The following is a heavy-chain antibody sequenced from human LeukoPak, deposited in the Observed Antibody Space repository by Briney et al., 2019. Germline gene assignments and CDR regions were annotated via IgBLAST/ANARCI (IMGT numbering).Heavy chain of an antibody. CDR1: GFTFSTYW. CDR2: IKSDGSSI. J-gene: IGHJ4*02. D-gene: IGHD4-23*01. V-gene: IGHV3-74*03. Sequence: PGRSLRLSCAASGFTFSTYWMHWVRQVPGKGLVWVSRIKSDGSSIMYADSVRGRFTISRDNAKNTLYLQMNSLRAEDTAVYYCARDLDYGGRSNFDHWGQGTLVTVSS. CDR3: ARDLDYGGRSNFDH.